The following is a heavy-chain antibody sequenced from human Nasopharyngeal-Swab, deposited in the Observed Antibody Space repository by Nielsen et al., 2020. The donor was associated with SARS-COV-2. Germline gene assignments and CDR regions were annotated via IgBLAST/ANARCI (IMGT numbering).Heavy chain of an antibody. J-gene: IGHJ4*02. CDR1: GYSFTDYW. CDR2: FYPGDSDT. V-gene: IGHV5-51*01. D-gene: IGHD1-14*01. CDR3: TRRGGRTGYYFDS. Sequence: GESLKISCKASGYSFTDYWIGWVRQMPGQGLEWMGIFYPGDSDTKYSPSFQGQVTISADRSLTTAYLQWTSLKTSDTAIYYCTRRGGRTGYYFDSWGQGTPVTVFS.